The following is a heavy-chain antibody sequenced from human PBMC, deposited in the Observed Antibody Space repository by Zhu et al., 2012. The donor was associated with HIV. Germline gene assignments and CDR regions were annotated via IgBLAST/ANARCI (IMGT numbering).Heavy chain of an antibody. D-gene: IGHD5-18*01. J-gene: IGHJ4*03. CDR1: RYSISRGYY. CDR3: ASSSSGYGYFDY. V-gene: IGHV4-38-2*01. Sequence: QVQLQESGPRLVKFSQTLSLTCGVSRYSISRGYYWAWIRQPPGKGLEWIATIFHSGSPHYNPSLKNRVSVSVDTSKNQYSLKLTSVTAADTAVYYCASSSSGYGYFDYWGREPVVTVSS. CDR2: IFHSGSP.